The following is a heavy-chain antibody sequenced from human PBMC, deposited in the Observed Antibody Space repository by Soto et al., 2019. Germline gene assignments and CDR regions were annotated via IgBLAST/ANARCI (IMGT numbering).Heavy chain of an antibody. CDR3: ARAKVTDYFDY. V-gene: IGHV1-18*01. CDR1: GYTFSSYG. Sequence: QVQLVQSGAEVKKPGPSVKVSCKASGYTFSSYGITWVRQAPGQGLEWMGWISAYNGNTNYAQKLQGRVTLTTDRSTSTAYMELRSLRSDDTAVYYCARAKVTDYFDYWGQGTLVTVSS. D-gene: IGHD2-21*02. CDR2: ISAYNGNT. J-gene: IGHJ4*02.